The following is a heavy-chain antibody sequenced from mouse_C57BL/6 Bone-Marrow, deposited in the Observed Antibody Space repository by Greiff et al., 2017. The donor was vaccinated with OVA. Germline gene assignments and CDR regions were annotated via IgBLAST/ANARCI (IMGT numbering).Heavy chain of an antibody. CDR1: GYTFTDYY. J-gene: IGHJ3*01. D-gene: IGHD2-5*01. V-gene: IGHV1-77*01. CDR2: IGPGSGST. CDR3: ARYPPYSSYEGFAY. Sequence: VKLMESGAELVKPGASVKISCKASGYTFTDYYINWVKQRPGQGLEWIGKIGPGSGSTYYNETFKGQATLSADKASSTAYMQLSSLTSEDSAVDVWARYPPYSSYEGFAYWGQGTLVTVAA.